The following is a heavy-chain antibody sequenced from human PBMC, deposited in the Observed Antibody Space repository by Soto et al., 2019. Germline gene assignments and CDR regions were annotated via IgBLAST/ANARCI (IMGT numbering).Heavy chain of an antibody. J-gene: IGHJ4*02. Sequence: SETLSLTCAVSGVSISSSNWWSWVRQPPGKGLEWIGEIYHSGSTNYNPSLKSRVTISVDKSKNQFSLKLSSVTAADTAVYYCARATPGYCSSTSCYGFDYWGQGTLVTVSS. D-gene: IGHD2-2*01. CDR3: ARATPGYCSSTSCYGFDY. CDR2: IYHSGST. CDR1: GVSISSSNW. V-gene: IGHV4-4*02.